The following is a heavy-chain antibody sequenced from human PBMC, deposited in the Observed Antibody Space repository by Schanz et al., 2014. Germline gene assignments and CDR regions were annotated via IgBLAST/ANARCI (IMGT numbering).Heavy chain of an antibody. CDR3: ARGGGAAAST. V-gene: IGHV3-23*01. Sequence: EVQLLESGGGLVQPGGSLRLSCAVSGFTFSSYAMSWVRQAPGKGLEWVSGIGPASDPYYAGSVKGRFTISRDNSKNTLYLQMNSLRAEDTAVYYCARGGGAAASTWGQGTLVTVSS. D-gene: IGHD6-13*01. J-gene: IGHJ5*02. CDR1: GFTFSSYA. CDR2: IGPASDP.